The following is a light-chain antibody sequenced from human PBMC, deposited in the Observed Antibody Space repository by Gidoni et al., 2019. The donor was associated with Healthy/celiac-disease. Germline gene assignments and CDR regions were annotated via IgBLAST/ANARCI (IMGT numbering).Light chain of an antibody. CDR1: QSVSSSY. CDR2: GAS. CDR3: QQYGSSPGWT. J-gene: IGKJ1*01. Sequence: EIVLTQSPGTLSLSPGERATPSCRASQSVSSSYLAWYQQKPGQAPRLLIYGASSRATGIPDRFSGSGSGTDFTLTISRLEPEDFAVYYCQQYGSSPGWTFGQGTKVEIK. V-gene: IGKV3-20*01.